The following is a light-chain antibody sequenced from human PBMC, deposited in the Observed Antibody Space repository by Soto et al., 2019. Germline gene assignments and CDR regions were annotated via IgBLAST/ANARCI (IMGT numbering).Light chain of an antibody. V-gene: IGKV3-11*01. CDR2: DAS. Sequence: EIVLTQSPATLSLSPGERATLSCRASHSVNSYLDWYQQKPGQAPRLLIYDASKRATDVPARFSGSGSGIDFTLTISSLEPQDFAVYYCQQRSEWPPLTFGGGTKVEIK. CDR1: HSVNSY. J-gene: IGKJ4*01. CDR3: QQRSEWPPLT.